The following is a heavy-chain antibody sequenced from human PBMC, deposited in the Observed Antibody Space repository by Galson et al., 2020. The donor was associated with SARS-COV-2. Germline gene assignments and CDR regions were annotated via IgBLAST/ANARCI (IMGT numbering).Heavy chain of an antibody. CDR2: IYYSGST. CDR1: GGSISSYY. V-gene: IGHV4-59*01. J-gene: IGHJ4*02. Sequence: SETLSLTCTVSGGSISSYYWSWIRQPPGKGLEWIGYIYYSGSTNYNPSLKSRVTISVDTSKNQFSLKLSSVTAADTAVYYCARTLVRYFDLWGQGTLVTVSS. D-gene: IGHD3-9*01. CDR3: ARTLVRYFDL.